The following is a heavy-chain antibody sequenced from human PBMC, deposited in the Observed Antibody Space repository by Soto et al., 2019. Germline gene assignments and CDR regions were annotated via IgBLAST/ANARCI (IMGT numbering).Heavy chain of an antibody. Sequence: GGSLRLSCAASGFTVSSNYMSWVRQAPGKGLEWVSVIYSGGSTYYADSVKGRFTISRDNSKNTLYLQMNSLRAEDTAVYYCARGGQTYYYGSGSLWDVWGKGTTVTVSS. CDR3: ARGGQTYYYGSGSLWDV. CDR1: GFTVSSNY. CDR2: IYSGGST. V-gene: IGHV3-66*01. D-gene: IGHD3-10*01. J-gene: IGHJ6*04.